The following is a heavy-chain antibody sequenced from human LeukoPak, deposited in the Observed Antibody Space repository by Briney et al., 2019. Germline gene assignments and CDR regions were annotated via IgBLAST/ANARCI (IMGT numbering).Heavy chain of an antibody. D-gene: IGHD6-13*01. V-gene: IGHV4-4*07. Sequence: PSETLSLTCTVSGGSISSYYWSWIRQPAGKGLEWIGRIYTSGSTNYNPSLKSRVTMSVDTSKNQFSLKLSSVTAADTAVYYCARATPSIAAAGIFDYWAREPWSPSPQ. J-gene: IGHJ4*02. CDR2: IYTSGST. CDR1: GGSISSYY. CDR3: ARATPSIAAAGIFDY.